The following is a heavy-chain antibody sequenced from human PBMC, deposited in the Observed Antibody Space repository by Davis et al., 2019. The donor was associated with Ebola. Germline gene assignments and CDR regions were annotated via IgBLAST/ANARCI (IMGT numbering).Heavy chain of an antibody. Sequence: GESLKISCAASGFTFSSYAMSWVRQAPGKGLEWVSAIAGSGGSTYHADSVKGRFTISRDNSKNTLYLQMKSLRAEDTAVYYCAKKEGSGWYRGFDYWGQGTLVTVSS. D-gene: IGHD6-19*01. CDR2: IAGSGGST. CDR3: AKKEGSGWYRGFDY. V-gene: IGHV3-23*01. J-gene: IGHJ4*02. CDR1: GFTFSSYA.